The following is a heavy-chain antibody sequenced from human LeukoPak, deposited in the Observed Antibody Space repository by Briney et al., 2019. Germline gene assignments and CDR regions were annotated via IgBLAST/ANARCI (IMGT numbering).Heavy chain of an antibody. V-gene: IGHV3-7*03. J-gene: IGHJ4*02. Sequence: GGSLRLSCTASAFTFSDHWMHWVRQAPGKGLEWVAIISHDGSEKSYVDSVKGRFTISRDNAENSLYLQMNSLRAEDTAVYYCARDHWRRLDYWGQGTLVTVSS. CDR2: ISHDGSEK. CDR1: AFTFSDHW. CDR3: ARDHWRRLDY. D-gene: IGHD3-3*01.